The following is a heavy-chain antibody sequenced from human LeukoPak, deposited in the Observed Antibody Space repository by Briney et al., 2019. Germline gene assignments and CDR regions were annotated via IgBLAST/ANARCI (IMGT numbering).Heavy chain of an antibody. CDR1: GFTFSSSA. V-gene: IGHV3-23*01. CDR3: AKDTYYDSSGYSI. CDR2: ISGSGAST. J-gene: IGHJ4*02. Sequence: GGSLRLSCSASGFTFSSSAMTWVRQAPGKGLEWVSAISGSGASTYYADSVKGRFTISRDNSKNTLYLRMNSLRAEDTAVYYCAKDTYYDSSGYSIWGQGTLVTVSS. D-gene: IGHD3-22*01.